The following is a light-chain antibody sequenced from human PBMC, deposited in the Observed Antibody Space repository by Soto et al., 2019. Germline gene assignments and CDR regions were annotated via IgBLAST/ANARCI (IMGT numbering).Light chain of an antibody. CDR2: EVS. J-gene: IGLJ2*01. V-gene: IGLV2-14*01. CDR3: SSYTSSSTLVV. Sequence: QSALTQPPSASGSPGQSVTISCTGTSSDVGGHNFVSWYQQNPDKAPKVMIYEVSNRPSGVSNRFSGSKSGNTASLTISGLQAEDEADYYCSSYTSSSTLVVFGGGTKVTVL. CDR1: SSDVGGHNF.